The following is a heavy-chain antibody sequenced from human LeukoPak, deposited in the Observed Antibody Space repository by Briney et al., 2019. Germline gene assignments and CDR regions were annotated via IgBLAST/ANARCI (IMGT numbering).Heavy chain of an antibody. Sequence: SETLSLTCTVSGGSISSYYWSWIRQPPGKGLEWIGSIYYSGSTYYNPSLKSRVTISVDTSKNQFSLKLSSVTAADTAVYFCARADRGGGYTYGFFDYWGQGILVTVSS. D-gene: IGHD5-18*01. CDR1: GGSISSYY. CDR2: IYYSGST. J-gene: IGHJ4*02. CDR3: ARADRGGGYTYGFFDY. V-gene: IGHV4-59*12.